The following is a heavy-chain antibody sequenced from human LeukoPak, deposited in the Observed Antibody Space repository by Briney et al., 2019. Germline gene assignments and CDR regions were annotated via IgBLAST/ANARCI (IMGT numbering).Heavy chain of an antibody. D-gene: IGHD6-19*01. Sequence: GGSLRLSCAASGFTFSSYSMNWVRQAPGKGLEWVSYISSSSSTIYYADSVKGRFIISRDNAKNSLYLQMNSLRAEDTAVYYCARTRGSSGWYFDYWGQGTLVTVSS. CDR2: ISSSSSTI. CDR1: GFTFSSYS. CDR3: ARTRGSSGWYFDY. V-gene: IGHV3-48*04. J-gene: IGHJ4*02.